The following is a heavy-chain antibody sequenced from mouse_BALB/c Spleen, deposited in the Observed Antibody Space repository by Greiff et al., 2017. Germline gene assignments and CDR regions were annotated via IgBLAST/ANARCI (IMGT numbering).Heavy chain of an antibody. CDR1: GYTFTDYW. J-gene: IGHJ2*01. CDR2: IDTSDSYT. V-gene: IGHV1-69*01. Sequence: VQLQQPGAELVMPGASVKMSCKASGYTFTDYWMHWVKQRPGQGLEWIGAIDTSDSYTSYNQKFKSKATLTVDKSSSTAYMQLSSLTSEDSAVYYCARSSYRYDDFDYWGQGTTLTVSS. D-gene: IGHD2-14*01. CDR3: ARSSYRYDDFDY.